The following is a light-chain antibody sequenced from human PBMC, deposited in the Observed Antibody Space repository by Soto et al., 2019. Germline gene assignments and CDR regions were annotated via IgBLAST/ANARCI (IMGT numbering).Light chain of an antibody. CDR1: SSDVGGYNY. V-gene: IGLV2-14*01. J-gene: IGLJ1*01. Sequence: QSVLTQPASVSGSPGQSITISCTGTSSDVGGYNYVSWYQQHSGKAPKLMIYEISNRPSEVSNPFSGSKSGNTASLTISGLQAEDEADYYCSSYTSSSSYVFGTGTKVTVL. CDR2: EIS. CDR3: SSYTSSSSYV.